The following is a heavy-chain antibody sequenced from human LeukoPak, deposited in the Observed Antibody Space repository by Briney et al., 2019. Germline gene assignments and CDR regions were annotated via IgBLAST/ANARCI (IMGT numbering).Heavy chain of an antibody. CDR2: ISGSGGST. J-gene: IGHJ4*02. CDR1: GFTFSSYA. D-gene: IGHD3-22*01. CDR3: TRVESDYDSSGYYLFDY. Sequence: PGGSLRLSCAASGFTFSSYAMSWVRQAPGKGLEWVSAISGSGGSTYYADSVKGRFTISRDDSKSIAYLQMNSLKTEDTAVYYCTRVESDYDSSGYYLFDYWGQGTLVTVSS. V-gene: IGHV3-23*01.